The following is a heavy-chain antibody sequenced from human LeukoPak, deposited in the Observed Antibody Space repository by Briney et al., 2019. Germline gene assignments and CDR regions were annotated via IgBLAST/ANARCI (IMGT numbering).Heavy chain of an antibody. CDR2: IYSGGST. D-gene: IGHD6-19*01. CDR1: GFTVSSNY. J-gene: IGHJ4*02. Sequence: QSGGSLRLSCAASGFTVSSNYMSWVRQAPGKGLEWVSVIYSGGSTYYADSVKGRFTISRDNSKNTLYLQMNSLRAEDTAVYYCARTGRYSSGWYYFDYWGQGTLVTVSS. CDR3: ARTGRYSSGWYYFDY. V-gene: IGHV3-66*01.